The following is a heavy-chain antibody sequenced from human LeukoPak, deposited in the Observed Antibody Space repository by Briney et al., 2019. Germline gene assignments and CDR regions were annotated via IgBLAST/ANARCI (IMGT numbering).Heavy chain of an antibody. V-gene: IGHV1-18*04. CDR2: ISAYNGNT. D-gene: IGHD3-22*01. J-gene: IGHJ6*02. Sequence: GASVKVSCKASGYTFTGYYMHWVRQAPGQGLEWMGWISAYNGNTNYAQKLQGRVTMTTDTSTSTAYMELRSLRSDDTAVYYCARDGYYDSSGYNHYGVDVWGQGTTVTVSS. CDR3: ARDGYYDSSGYNHYGVDV. CDR1: GYTFTGYY.